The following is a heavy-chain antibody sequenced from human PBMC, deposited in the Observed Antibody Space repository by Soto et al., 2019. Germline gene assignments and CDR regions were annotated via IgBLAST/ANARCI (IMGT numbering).Heavy chain of an antibody. CDR3: ARKGVYYYYYGMDV. CDR2: IIPIFGTA. CDR1: GGTFSSYA. V-gene: IGHV1-69*13. D-gene: IGHD3-10*01. J-gene: IGHJ6*02. Sequence: SVKVSCKASGGTFSSYAISWVRQAPGQGPEWMGGIIPIFGTANYAQKFQGRVTITADESTSTAYMELSSLRSEDTAVYYCARKGVYYYYYGMDVWGQGTTVTVSS.